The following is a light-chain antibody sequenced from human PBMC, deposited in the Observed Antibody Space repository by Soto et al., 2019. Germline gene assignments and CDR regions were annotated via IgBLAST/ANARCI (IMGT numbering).Light chain of an antibody. CDR3: GTWDSSLSVAV. CDR1: NSNIGTKD. Sequence: QSVLTQPPSVSAAPGQKVTISCSGSNSNIGTKDVSWYQQLPGTAPKLLIYDNNKRPSGIPDRFSGSKSGTSATLGITGLQTGEEADYYCGTWDSSLSVAVLGGGTQLTVL. J-gene: IGLJ7*01. CDR2: DNN. V-gene: IGLV1-51*01.